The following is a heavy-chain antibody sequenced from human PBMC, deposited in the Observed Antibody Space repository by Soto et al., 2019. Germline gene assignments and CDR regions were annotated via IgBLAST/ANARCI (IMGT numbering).Heavy chain of an antibody. CDR1: GDSVSSNSAA. Sequence: SQTLSLTCAISGDSVSSNSAAWNWIRQSPSRGLEWLGRTYYRSKWYNDYAVSVKGRFTISRDNAKNTLYLQMDTLRAEDTAIYYCARAPEQRPIDYWGHGSLVTVSS. CDR2: TYYRSKWYN. CDR3: ARAPEQRPIDY. D-gene: IGHD6-19*01. V-gene: IGHV6-1*01. J-gene: IGHJ4*01.